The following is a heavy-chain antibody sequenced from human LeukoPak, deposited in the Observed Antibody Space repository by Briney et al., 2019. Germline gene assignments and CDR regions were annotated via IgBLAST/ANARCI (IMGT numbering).Heavy chain of an antibody. CDR1: GGTFSSYA. CDR2: IIPIFGTA. J-gene: IGHJ2*01. V-gene: IGHV1-69*05. D-gene: IGHD6-19*01. CDR3: ARDIHSSGWRDWYFDL. Sequence: SVKVSCKGSGGTFSSYAISWVRQAPGQGREWMGGIIPIFGTANYVQKFQGRVTITTDESTSTAYMELSSLRSEDTAVYYCARDIHSSGWRDWYFDLWGRGTLVTVPS.